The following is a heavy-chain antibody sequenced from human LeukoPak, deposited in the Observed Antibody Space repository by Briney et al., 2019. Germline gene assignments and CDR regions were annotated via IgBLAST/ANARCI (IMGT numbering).Heavy chain of an antibody. Sequence: SETLSLTCAVYGGSFSGYYWSWIRQPPGKGLEWIGEINHSGSTNYNPSLKSRVTISVDTSKNQFSLKLSSVTAADTAVYYCARGPAFDIWGQGTMVTVSS. V-gene: IGHV4-34*01. CDR2: INHSGST. CDR1: GGSFSGYY. CDR3: ARGPAFDI. J-gene: IGHJ3*02.